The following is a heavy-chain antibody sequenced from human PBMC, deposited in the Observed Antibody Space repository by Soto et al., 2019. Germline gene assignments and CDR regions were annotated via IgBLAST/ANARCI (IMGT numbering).Heavy chain of an antibody. D-gene: IGHD3-22*01. CDR1: GFTFNNYA. V-gene: IGHV3-23*01. CDR3: AKGPISMIVVANYPFDS. CDR2: ISGSGGST. J-gene: IGHJ4*02. Sequence: EVQLLESGGGLVQPGESLRLSCAASGFTFNNYAMSWVRQAPGKGLEWVSTISGSGGSTNYADSVKGRFTISRDNSKNTLYLQMNSLRAEDTAVYYCAKGPISMIVVANYPFDSWGQGTLVTVSS.